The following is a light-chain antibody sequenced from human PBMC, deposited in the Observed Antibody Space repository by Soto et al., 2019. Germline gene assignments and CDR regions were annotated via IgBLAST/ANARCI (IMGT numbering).Light chain of an antibody. V-gene: IGKV2-28*01. CDR3: MQAQQTPWT. CDR1: QSLLHSDGYNY. Sequence: DIVMTQSPLSLPVTPGEPASISCRSSQSLLHSDGYNYLDWYLQKPGQSPQLLIYLGSNRASGVPDRFSGSGSGTDFTLKISRVEAEDVGVYYCMQAQQTPWTFGQGTKVEI. CDR2: LGS. J-gene: IGKJ1*01.